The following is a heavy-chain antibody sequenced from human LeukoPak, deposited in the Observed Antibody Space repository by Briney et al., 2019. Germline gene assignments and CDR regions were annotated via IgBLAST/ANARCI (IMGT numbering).Heavy chain of an antibody. V-gene: IGHV3-21*01. Sequence: GGSLRLSCTASGFTFSNFGINWVRQAPGKGLEWVSYMDRHTEIYYADSVKGRFNISRDNAKNSVYLQMNSLTVEDTAVYYCVGDPTTNRFQYFHYWGQGALVTVSS. CDR3: VGDPTTNRFQYFHY. D-gene: IGHD1-14*01. CDR1: GFTFSNFG. CDR2: MDRHTEI. J-gene: IGHJ4*02.